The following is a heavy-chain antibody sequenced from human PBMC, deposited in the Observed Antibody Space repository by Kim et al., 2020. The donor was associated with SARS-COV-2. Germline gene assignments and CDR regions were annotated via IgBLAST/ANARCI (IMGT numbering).Heavy chain of an antibody. CDR3: GRDFLGVAAAGYVFDM. CDR1: GFSFSSFA. CDR2: IWYDGSKT. V-gene: IGHV3-33*01. J-gene: IGHJ3*02. Sequence: GSLRLSCEASGFSFSSFAMHWVRQPPGKGLEWVAMIWYDGSKTYYADSVKGRFTISRDNSKNTLHLQMNSLRAADTVVYFCGRDFLGVAAAGYVFDMWGQGTTVTVSS. D-gene: IGHD6-13*01.